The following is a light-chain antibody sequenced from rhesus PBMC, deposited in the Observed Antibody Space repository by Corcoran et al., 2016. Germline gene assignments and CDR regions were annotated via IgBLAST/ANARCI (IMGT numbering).Light chain of an antibody. CDR2: DVM. CDR1: NSDIGNYNS. V-gene: IGLV2-32*02. CDR3: CSFAGTSTFEI. J-gene: IGLJ6*01. Sequence: QAALTQPRSVSESPGQSVSISCTGTNSDIGNYNSVSWYQHRPGTAPKLLIYDVMKRPSGVSTRFSGSKSDNTASLTISGLQEEDEADYYCCSFAGTSTFEIFGGGTKLTVL.